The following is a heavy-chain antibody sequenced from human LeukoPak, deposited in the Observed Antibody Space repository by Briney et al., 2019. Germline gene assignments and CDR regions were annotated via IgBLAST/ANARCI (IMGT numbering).Heavy chain of an antibody. J-gene: IGHJ6*02. Sequence: GGSLRLSCAASGFTFSSYAMSWVRQAPGKGLEWVSYISETSHTYYGDSVKGRFTISRDNAKNSLYLQMNSLRVEDTGIYYCARDRAPKARVGGMDVWGQGTTVIVSS. V-gene: IGHV3-21*06. D-gene: IGHD3-10*01. CDR2: ISETSHT. CDR3: ARDRAPKARVGGMDV. CDR1: GFTFSSYA.